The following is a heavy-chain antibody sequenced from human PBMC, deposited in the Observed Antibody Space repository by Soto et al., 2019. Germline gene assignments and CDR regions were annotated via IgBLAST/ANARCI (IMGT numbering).Heavy chain of an antibody. CDR1: GFTFSSYW. V-gene: IGHV3-74*01. CDR2: INNDGSAA. Sequence: PGGSLRLSCAASGFTFSSYWMHWVRQVPGKGLVWVSGINNDGSAATYADSVKGRFTISRDNAKNTASLQMNSLRAEDTAVYYCVRHKPHNRFDAWGPGTPVTLSS. CDR3: VRHKPHNRFDA. J-gene: IGHJ5*02.